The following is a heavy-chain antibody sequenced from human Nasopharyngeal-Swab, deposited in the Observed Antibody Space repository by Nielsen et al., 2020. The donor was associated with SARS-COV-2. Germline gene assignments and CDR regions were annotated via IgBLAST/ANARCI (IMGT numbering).Heavy chain of an antibody. CDR3: AKDGVHHTFDT. V-gene: IGHV3-9*03. J-gene: IGHJ3*02. Sequence: GRFTISRDNAKNTLYLQMNSLRAEDMGFYYCAKDGVHHTFDTWGQGTMVTVSS.